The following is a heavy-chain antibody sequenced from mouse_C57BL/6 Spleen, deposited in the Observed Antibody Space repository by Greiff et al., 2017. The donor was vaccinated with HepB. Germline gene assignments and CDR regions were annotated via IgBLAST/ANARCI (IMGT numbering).Heavy chain of an antibody. J-gene: IGHJ3*01. V-gene: IGHV1-80*01. CDR3: ARSEGLRQAWFAY. D-gene: IGHD2-4*01. CDR1: GYAFSSYW. CDR2: IYPGDGDT. Sequence: QVQLQQSGAELVKPGASVKISCKASGYAFSSYWMNWVKQRPGKGLEWIGQIYPGDGDTNYNGKFKGKATLTADKSSSTAYMQLSSLTSEDSAVYFCARSEGLRQAWFAYWGQGTLVTVSA.